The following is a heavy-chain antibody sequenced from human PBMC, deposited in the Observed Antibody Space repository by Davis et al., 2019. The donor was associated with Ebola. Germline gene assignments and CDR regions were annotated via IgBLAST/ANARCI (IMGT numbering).Heavy chain of an antibody. CDR3: VRDSGYYSHDY. J-gene: IGHJ4*01. V-gene: IGHV3-21*01. CDR2: ITSSSSYR. CDR1: GFTFSSYS. Sequence: GESLKISCAASGFTFSSYSMHWVRQAPGTGLEWVSSITSSSSYRYYADSVKGRFTISRDNAKNSLYLQMNSLRVEDTAVYYCVRDSGYYSHDYWGHGTLVTVSS. D-gene: IGHD5-12*01.